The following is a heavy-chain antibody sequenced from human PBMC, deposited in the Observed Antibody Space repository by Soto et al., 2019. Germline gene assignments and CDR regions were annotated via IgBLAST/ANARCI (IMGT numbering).Heavy chain of an antibody. J-gene: IGHJ4*02. D-gene: IGHD5-18*01. CDR2: INSDGST. Sequence: EVQLVASGGGLIPPGGYLRLSCAASGFLVNSAYMTWVRQAPGKGLEWLSMINSDGSTLYAESVKGRFTISRDNSKNRLDLQMNSLRAEDTAMYYCARSGYSFAWGYWGQGTLVIVTS. CDR1: GFLVNSAY. CDR3: ARSGYSFAWGY. V-gene: IGHV3-53*01.